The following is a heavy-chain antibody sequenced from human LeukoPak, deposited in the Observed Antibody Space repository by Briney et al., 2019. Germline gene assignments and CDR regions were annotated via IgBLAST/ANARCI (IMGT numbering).Heavy chain of an antibody. CDR3: ARGTGAKSTRSSWFDP. V-gene: IGHV3-74*01. J-gene: IGHJ5*02. Sequence: GGSLRLSCAASGFTFSNYAMSWVRQAPGKGLEWVSRINGDGTLTTNADSVKGRFTISRDNAKNMLYLQMNSLRAEDTAVYYCARGTGAKSTRSSWFDPWGQGTLVTVSS. CDR1: GFTFSNYA. D-gene: IGHD3-10*01. CDR2: INGDGTLT.